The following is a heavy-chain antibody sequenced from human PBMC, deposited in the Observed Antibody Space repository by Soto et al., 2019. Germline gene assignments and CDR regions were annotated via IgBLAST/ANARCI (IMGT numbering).Heavy chain of an antibody. CDR1: GFTFSNYA. CDR3: AKDDDSLSFDY. J-gene: IGHJ4*02. Sequence: GGSLGLSCAASGFTFSNYAMSWVRQAPGKGLEWVSAISGSGISTYYADSVKGRFTISRDNSKNTLYLQMNSLRAEDTAVYYCAKDDDSLSFDYWGQGTLVTVSS. D-gene: IGHD3-22*01. V-gene: IGHV3-23*01. CDR2: ISGSGIST.